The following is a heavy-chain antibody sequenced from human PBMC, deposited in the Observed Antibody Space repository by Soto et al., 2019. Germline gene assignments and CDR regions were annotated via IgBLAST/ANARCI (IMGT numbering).Heavy chain of an antibody. J-gene: IGHJ5*02. CDR2: INHSGST. D-gene: IGHD3-10*01. CDR3: ARVPSITMVRGENWFDP. CDR1: GGSFSGYY. V-gene: IGHV4-34*01. Sequence: SETLSLTCAVYGGSFSGYYWSWIRQPPGKGLEWIGEINHSGSTNYNPSLKSRVTISVDTSKNQFSLKLSSVTAADTAVYYCARVPSITMVRGENWFDPWGQGTLVTVSS.